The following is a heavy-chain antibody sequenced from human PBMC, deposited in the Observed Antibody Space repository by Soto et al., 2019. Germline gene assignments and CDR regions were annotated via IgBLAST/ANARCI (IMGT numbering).Heavy chain of an antibody. Sequence: PSETLSLTCTVSGGSIGSYYWSWIRQPPGKGLEWIGYIYYSGSTNYNPSLKSRVTISVDTSKNQFSLKLSSVTAADTAVYYCARVGYSYGYMGPGGDYYYYGMDVWGQGTTVTVSS. CDR3: ARVGYSYGYMGPGGDYYYYGMDV. CDR2: IYYSGST. D-gene: IGHD5-18*01. J-gene: IGHJ6*02. V-gene: IGHV4-59*01. CDR1: GGSIGSYY.